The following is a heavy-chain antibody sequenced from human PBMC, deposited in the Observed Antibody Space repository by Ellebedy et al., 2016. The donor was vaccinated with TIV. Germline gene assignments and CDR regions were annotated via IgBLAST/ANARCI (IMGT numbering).Heavy chain of an antibody. J-gene: IGHJ4*02. CDR1: GDSVSSNSAA. CDR3: TRGIQD. Sequence: SETLSLTCAISGDSVSSNSAAWNWIRQSPSRGLEWLGRTYYRSKWKYDYAVSMRSRITISPDTSKNQFSLQLNSVTPEDTAVYYCTRGIQDWGQGTLVTVSS. D-gene: IGHD1-1*01. CDR2: TYYRSKWKY. V-gene: IGHV6-1*01.